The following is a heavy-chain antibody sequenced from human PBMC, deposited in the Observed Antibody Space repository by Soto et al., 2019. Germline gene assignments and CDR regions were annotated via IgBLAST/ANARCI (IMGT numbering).Heavy chain of an antibody. CDR1: GFTFSSYS. CDR2: ISSSSSYI. Sequence: ESLKISCAASGFTFSSYSMNWVRQAPGKGLEWVSSISSSSSYIYYADSVKGRFTISRDNAKNSLYLQMNSLRAEDTAVYYCARDLKRNNAFDIWGQGTMVTVSS. V-gene: IGHV3-21*01. CDR3: ARDLKRNNAFDI. J-gene: IGHJ3*02.